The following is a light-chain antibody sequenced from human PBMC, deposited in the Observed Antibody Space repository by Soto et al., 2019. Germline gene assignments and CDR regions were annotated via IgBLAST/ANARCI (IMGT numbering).Light chain of an antibody. CDR3: QQYDYSRT. J-gene: IGKJ1*01. Sequence: DIQMTQFPSTLSSFVVVTVTITCWASQSVSDSLACYQVKPGEAPKLLIFDVSNLETGVPSRFSGSGSGTEFSLTIRGLQPDDFATYYCQQYDYSRTFGQGTKV. V-gene: IGKV1-5*01. CDR2: DVS. CDR1: QSVSDS.